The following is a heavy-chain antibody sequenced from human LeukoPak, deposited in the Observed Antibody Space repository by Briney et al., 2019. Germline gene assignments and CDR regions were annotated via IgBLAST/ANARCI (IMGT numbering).Heavy chain of an antibody. V-gene: IGHV3-74*01. CDR1: GFTFSSYW. CDR3: ARDRDDSSGYYSYNWFDP. CDR2: INSDGSST. Sequence: PGGSLRLSCAASGFTFSSYWMHWVRQAPGKGLVWVSRINSDGSSTSYADSVKGRFTISRDNAKNTLYLQMNSLRAEDTAVYYCARDRDDSSGYYSYNWFDPWGQGTLVTVSS. J-gene: IGHJ5*02. D-gene: IGHD3-22*01.